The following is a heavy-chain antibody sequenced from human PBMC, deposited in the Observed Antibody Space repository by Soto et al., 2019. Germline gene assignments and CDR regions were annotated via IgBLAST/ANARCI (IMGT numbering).Heavy chain of an antibody. D-gene: IGHD3-3*02. CDR2: SNEGSGNT. CDR1: GYSFKNYA. V-gene: IGHV1-3*01. J-gene: IGHJ4*02. Sequence: QVQLVQSGPEVKRPGASVRISCRTAGYSFKNYAIHWVRQAPGKKLEWMGWSNEGSGNTRYWHKLHGRMSIARDTSASTSYLDLRSLTSEDTAVYFCARDDRTISGAVTLDYWGPGTLVTVSS. CDR3: ARDDRTISGAVTLDY.